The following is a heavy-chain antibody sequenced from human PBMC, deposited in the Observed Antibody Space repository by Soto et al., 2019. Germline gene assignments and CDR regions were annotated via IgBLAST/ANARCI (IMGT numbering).Heavy chain of an antibody. V-gene: IGHV3-30-3*01. Sequence: QVQLVESGGGVVQPGRSLRLSCAASGFTFSSYAMYWVRQAPGKGLEWVAVISYDGNNKHYADSVKGRFTIARDNSKNTLYLQMKSLRGGETAVYYCAGGGCEGGTCYTLVGLGDGRGVWGQGTTVTVSS. J-gene: IGHJ6*02. D-gene: IGHD2-15*01. CDR2: ISYDGNNK. CDR1: GFTFSSYA. CDR3: AGGGCEGGTCYTLVGLGDGRGV.